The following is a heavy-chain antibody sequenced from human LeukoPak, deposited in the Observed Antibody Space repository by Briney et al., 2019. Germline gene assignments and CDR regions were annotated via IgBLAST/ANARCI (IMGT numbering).Heavy chain of an antibody. CDR1: GFTFSGSA. CDR3: TRRSGDDCSGYWGS. J-gene: IGHJ3*01. Sequence: GGSLRLSCAASGFTFSGSAMHWVRQASGKGLEWVGRIRSKANSYATAYAASVKGRFTISRDDSKNTAYLQMNSLKTEDTAVELFTRRSGDDCSGYWGSWGQGTMVTVSS. CDR2: IRSKANSYAT. V-gene: IGHV3-73*01. D-gene: IGHD3-22*01.